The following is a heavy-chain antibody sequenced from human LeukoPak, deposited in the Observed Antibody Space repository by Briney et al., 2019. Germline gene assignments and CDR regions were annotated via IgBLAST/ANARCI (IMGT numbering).Heavy chain of an antibody. Sequence: ASVKVSCKASGYTFTGDYMHWVRQAPGQGLEWMGWINPNSGGTNYAQKFQGRVTMTRDTSISTAYVELSRLRSDDTAVYYCARETYYYDSSGYYRLAGWFDPWGQGTLVTVSS. CDR3: ARETYYYDSSGYYRLAGWFDP. V-gene: IGHV1-2*02. J-gene: IGHJ5*02. CDR2: INPNSGGT. D-gene: IGHD3-22*01. CDR1: GYTFTGDY.